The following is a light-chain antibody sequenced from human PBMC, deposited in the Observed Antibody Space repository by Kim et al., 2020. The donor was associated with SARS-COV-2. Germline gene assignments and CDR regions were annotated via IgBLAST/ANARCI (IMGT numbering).Light chain of an antibody. Sequence: QSVLTQPPSVSEAPRQRVTISCSGSSSNIGKNAVDWYQQLPGKAPKLLIYYDDLLPSGVPDRFSGSKSGTTASLAISGLQSDDEADYYCAVWDDSLNGRVFGGGTQLTVL. CDR3: AVWDDSLNGRV. J-gene: IGLJ3*02. CDR2: YDD. CDR1: SSNIGKNA. V-gene: IGLV1-36*01.